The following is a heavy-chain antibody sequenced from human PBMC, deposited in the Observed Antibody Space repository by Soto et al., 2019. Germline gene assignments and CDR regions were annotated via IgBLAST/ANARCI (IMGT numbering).Heavy chain of an antibody. Sequence: PGGSLGLCCAASGFTFSSYAMSWVRQAPGKGLEWVSAISGGGGRTYYADSVKVRFTISRDNSKNTLYLQMNSLRPEDTALYYCAKFGGQQVVPMDDAFDIWGQGTMVTVSS. D-gene: IGHD6-13*01. CDR1: GFTFSSYA. CDR3: AKFGGQQVVPMDDAFDI. J-gene: IGHJ3*02. CDR2: ISGGGGRT. V-gene: IGHV3-23*01.